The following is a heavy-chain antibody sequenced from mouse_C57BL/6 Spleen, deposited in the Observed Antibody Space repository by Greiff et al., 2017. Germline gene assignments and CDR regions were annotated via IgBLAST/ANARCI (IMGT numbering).Heavy chain of an antibody. CDR1: GYTFTSYW. CDR3: AKSGNDRCGYFDV. CDR2: INPGNGGT. V-gene: IGHV1-53*01. D-gene: IGHD2-12*01. Sequence: QVQLQQPGTELVKPGASVKLSCKASGYTFTSYWMHWVKQRPGQGLEWIGNINPGNGGTNYNEKFKSKATLSVDKSSSTAYMQLSSLTSEDSAVYYWAKSGNDRCGYFDVWGKGTTVTVSS. J-gene: IGHJ1*03.